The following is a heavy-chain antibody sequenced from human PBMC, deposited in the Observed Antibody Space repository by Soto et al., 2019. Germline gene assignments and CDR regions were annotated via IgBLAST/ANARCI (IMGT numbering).Heavy chain of an antibody. D-gene: IGHD4-17*01. CDR2: NIPIFGTA. J-gene: IGHJ6*02. CDR1: GGTFSSYA. CDR3: ARTVQFPTVTTIWWGTDYYYGMDV. V-gene: IGHV1-69*13. Sequence: ASVKVSCKASGGTFSSYAISWVRQAPGQGLEWMGGNIPIFGTANYAQKFQGRVTITADESTSTAYMELSSLRSEDTAVYYCARTVQFPTVTTIWWGTDYYYGMDVWGQRTTVTVSS.